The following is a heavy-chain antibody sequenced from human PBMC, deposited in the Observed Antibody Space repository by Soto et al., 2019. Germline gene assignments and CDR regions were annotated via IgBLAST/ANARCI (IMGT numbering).Heavy chain of an antibody. J-gene: IGHJ4*02. D-gene: IGHD2-2*01. V-gene: IGHV4-4*02. CDR1: GGSISSGNW. CDR3: ARAGGCSSASCDLDY. Sequence: QVQLQQSGPGLVNPSGTLSLTCAVSGGSISSGNWWSWVRQPPGKGLEWIGEISQSGDTNYSPSRRSRVTISLDKSKSQFSLKLSSVTAADTAVYYCARAGGCSSASCDLDYWGQGTLVTVSS. CDR2: ISQSGDT.